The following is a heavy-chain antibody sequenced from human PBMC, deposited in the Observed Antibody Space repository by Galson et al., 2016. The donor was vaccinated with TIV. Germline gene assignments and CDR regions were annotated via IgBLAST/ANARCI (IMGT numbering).Heavy chain of an antibody. CDR3: ARGPTTRRGYYGLDI. J-gene: IGHJ6*02. D-gene: IGHD1-26*01. Sequence: SLRLSCAASGVSVSIHGMSWVRQAPGKGLEWVSDISGRGGTTHYADSVTGRFTISRDNSKTTLYLHMSSLRAEDTALYYCARGPTTRRGYYGLDIWGQGTTVTVSS. CDR1: GVSVSIHG. CDR2: ISGRGGTT. V-gene: IGHV3-23*01.